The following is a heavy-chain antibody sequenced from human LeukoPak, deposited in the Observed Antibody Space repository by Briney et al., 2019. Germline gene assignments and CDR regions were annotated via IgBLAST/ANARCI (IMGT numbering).Heavy chain of an antibody. CDR2: TYHRSKWYN. J-gene: IGHJ6*03. CDR1: GDSVSSNSAA. V-gene: IGHV6-1*01. D-gene: IGHD6-6*01. Sequence: SQTLSLTCAISGDSVSSNSAAWNWIRQSPSRGLEWLGRTYHRSKWYNDYAVSVKSRITINPDTSKNQFSLQLNSVTPEDTAVYYCAAGVPSSSSGYYYMDVWGKGTTVTVSS. CDR3: AAGVPSSSSGYYYMDV.